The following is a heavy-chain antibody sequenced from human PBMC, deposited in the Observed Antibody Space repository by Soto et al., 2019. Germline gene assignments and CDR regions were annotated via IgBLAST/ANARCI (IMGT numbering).Heavy chain of an antibody. Sequence: XSVKVSCKASGCTFTNNDFSWVRQATGQGLEWMGWMNPGSGDTGYAQKFQGRVTMTRDISIATAYMELSSLRSDDTAIYYCATMANFGSLNWFDPWGQGTLVTVSS. J-gene: IGHJ5*02. D-gene: IGHD3-10*01. CDR1: GCTFTNND. V-gene: IGHV1-8*01. CDR2: MNPGSGDT. CDR3: ATMANFGSLNWFDP.